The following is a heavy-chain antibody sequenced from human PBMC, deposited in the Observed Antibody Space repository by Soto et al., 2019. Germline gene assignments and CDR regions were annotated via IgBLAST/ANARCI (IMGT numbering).Heavy chain of an antibody. V-gene: IGHV4-31*03. CDR2: IYYSGST. CDR3: ARGHYDFSLFDY. J-gene: IGHJ4*02. Sequence: SGTLSLTCTVSGGSISSGGYYWSWIRQHPGKGLEWIGYIYYSGSTYYNPSLKSRVTISVDTSKNQFSLKLSSVTAADTAVYYCARGHYDFSLFDYWGQGTLVTVSS. D-gene: IGHD3-3*01. CDR1: GGSISSGGYY.